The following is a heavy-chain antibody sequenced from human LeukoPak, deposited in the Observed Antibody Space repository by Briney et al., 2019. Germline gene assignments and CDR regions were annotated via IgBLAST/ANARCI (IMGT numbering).Heavy chain of an antibody. CDR2: ISYDGSNK. J-gene: IGHJ4*02. Sequence: PGRSLRLSCAASGFTFSTYAMHWVRQAPGKGLEWVAIISYDGSNKYYADSVKGRFTISRDNSKNTLYLQMNSLRDEDTAVYYCARLWGYCSGGSCYSTPYWGQGTLVTVSS. V-gene: IGHV3-30-3*01. CDR3: ARLWGYCSGGSCYSTPY. CDR1: GFTFSTYA. D-gene: IGHD2-15*01.